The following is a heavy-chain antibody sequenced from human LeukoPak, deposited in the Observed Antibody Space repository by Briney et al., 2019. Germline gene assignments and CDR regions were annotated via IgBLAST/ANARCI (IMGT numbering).Heavy chain of an antibody. D-gene: IGHD1-14*01. J-gene: IGHJ6*02. CDR3: AKVSGGGLYYDGMDV. V-gene: IGHV3-23*01. CDR1: GFTFNNYA. Sequence: GGSLRLSCAASGFTFNNYAMNWVRQAPGKGLEWVSVISGSGGTTYYADSVKGRFTISRDSSKNTLYLQMNSLRAEDTAVCYCAKVSGGGLYYDGMDVWGQGTTVTVSS. CDR2: ISGSGGTT.